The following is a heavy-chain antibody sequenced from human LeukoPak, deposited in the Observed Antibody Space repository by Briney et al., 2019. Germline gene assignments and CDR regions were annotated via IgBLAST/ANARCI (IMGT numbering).Heavy chain of an antibody. V-gene: IGHV3-23*01. D-gene: IGHD6-13*01. Sequence: GGSLRLSCAPSGFTFSTYAMSWVRQAPRKGLEWVSAISGSGGSTYYADSVKGRFTISRDNSKNTLYLQMNSLRAEDTSIYFCAKALEQETVIALDSWGQGTLVTVSS. J-gene: IGHJ4*02. CDR3: AKALEQETVIALDS. CDR2: ISGSGGST. CDR1: GFTFSTYA.